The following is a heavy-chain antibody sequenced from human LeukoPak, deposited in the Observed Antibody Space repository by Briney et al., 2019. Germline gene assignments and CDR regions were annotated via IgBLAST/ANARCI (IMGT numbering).Heavy chain of an antibody. CDR3: ARAWFGESLGPFDY. CDR1: GFTFSSYW. D-gene: IGHD3-10*01. J-gene: IGHJ4*02. V-gene: IGHV3-7*04. CDR2: IKQDGSEK. Sequence: GGSLRLSCAASGFTFSSYWMSWVRQAPGKGLEWVANIKQDGSEKYYVDSVKGRFTISRDNAKNSLYLQMNSLRAEDTAVYYCARAWFGESLGPFDYWGQGTLVTVSS.